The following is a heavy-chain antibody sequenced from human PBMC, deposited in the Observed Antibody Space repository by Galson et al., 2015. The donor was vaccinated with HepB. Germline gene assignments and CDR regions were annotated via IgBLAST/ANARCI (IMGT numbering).Heavy chain of an antibody. CDR3: ARQRIRNSRLQQYYYYYGMDV. J-gene: IGHJ6*02. Sequence: SVKVSCKASGYTFTGYYMHWVRQAPGQGLEWMGWINPNSGGTNYAQKFQGWVTMTRDTSISTAYMELSRLRSDDTAVYYCARQRIRNSRLQQYYYYYGMDVWGQGTTVTVSS. V-gene: IGHV1-2*04. CDR1: GYTFTGYY. D-gene: IGHD1-1*01. CDR2: INPNSGGT.